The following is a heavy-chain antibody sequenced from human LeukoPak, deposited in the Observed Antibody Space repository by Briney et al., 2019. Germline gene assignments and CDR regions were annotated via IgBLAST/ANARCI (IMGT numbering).Heavy chain of an antibody. CDR3: ARDSGYYDILTGYSPGGWFDP. V-gene: IGHV3-21*01. Sequence: GGSLRLSCAASGFTFSSYWMHWVRHAPGKGLEWVSSISSSSSYIYYADSVKGRFTISRDNAKNSLYLQMNSLRAEDTAVYYCARDSGYYDILTGYSPGGWFDPWGQGTLVTVSS. D-gene: IGHD3-9*01. CDR1: GFTFSSYW. CDR2: ISSSSSYI. J-gene: IGHJ5*02.